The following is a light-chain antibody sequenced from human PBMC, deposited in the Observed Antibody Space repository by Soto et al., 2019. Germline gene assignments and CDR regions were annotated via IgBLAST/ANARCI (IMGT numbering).Light chain of an antibody. CDR3: QQCGSSPWT. J-gene: IGKJ1*01. V-gene: IGKV3-20*01. CDR1: QSVSSYY. CDR2: AAS. Sequence: EIVLTQSPGTLSLSPGERATLSCRASQSVSSYYLAWYQQKPGQAPRLLIYAASSRATGIPDRFSGGGSGTDFTLTNSRLEPEDDAVYYCQQCGSSPWTFGQGTKVEIK.